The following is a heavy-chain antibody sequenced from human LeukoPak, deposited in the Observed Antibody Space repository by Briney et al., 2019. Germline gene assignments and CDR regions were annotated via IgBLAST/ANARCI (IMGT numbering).Heavy chain of an antibody. CDR2: INHSGST. CDR3: ARRRYGSGSYWSHNWFDP. Sequence: SPSETLSLTCAVYGGSFSGYYWSWIRQPPGKGLEWIGEINHSGSTNYNPSLKSRVTISVDTSKNQFSLKLSSVTAADTAVYYCARRRYGSGSYWSHNWFDPWGQGTLVTVSS. J-gene: IGHJ5*02. D-gene: IGHD3-10*01. V-gene: IGHV4-34*01. CDR1: GGSFSGYY.